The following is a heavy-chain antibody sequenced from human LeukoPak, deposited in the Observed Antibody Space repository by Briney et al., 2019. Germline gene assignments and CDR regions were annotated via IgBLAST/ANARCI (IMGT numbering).Heavy chain of an antibody. CDR2: ISSSGSTI. CDR3: ARIDYGDYFDY. D-gene: IGHD4-17*01. Sequence: GGSLRLSCAASGFTLSSYEMNWFRQAPGKGLEWVSYISSSGSTIYYADSVKGRFTISRDNAKNSLYLQMNSLGAEDTAVYYCARIDYGDYFDYWGQGTLVTVSS. V-gene: IGHV3-48*03. CDR1: GFTLSSYE. J-gene: IGHJ4*02.